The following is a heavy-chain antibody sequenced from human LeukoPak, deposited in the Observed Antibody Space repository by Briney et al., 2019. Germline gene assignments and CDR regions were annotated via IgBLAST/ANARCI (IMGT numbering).Heavy chain of an antibody. CDR3: ARGGSYFDY. J-gene: IGHJ4*02. D-gene: IGHD5-12*01. CDR1: GGTFSSYA. V-gene: IGHV1-69*05. CDR2: IIPIFDTT. Sequence: SVKVSCKASGGTFSSYAISWVRQAPGQGLEWMARIIPIFDTTTYAQKFQGRVTITTDESTSTAYMELSSLRSEDTAVYYCARGGSYFDYWGQGTLVTVSS.